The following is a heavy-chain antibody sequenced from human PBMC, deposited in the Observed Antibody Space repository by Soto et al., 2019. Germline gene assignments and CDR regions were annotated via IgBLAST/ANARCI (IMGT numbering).Heavy chain of an antibody. CDR3: ARDLGYYDSSGYFDY. CDR1: GFTFSDSY. Sequence: WGSRRLSCAASGFTFSDSYMSCIRQAPWKGLEWVSYISSSDSIIYYSDSVKGRFIISRDNAKNSLYLQMNSLRAEDTAVYYCARDLGYYDSSGYFDYWGQGTLLTVSS. CDR2: ISSSDSII. D-gene: IGHD3-22*01. V-gene: IGHV3-11*01. J-gene: IGHJ4*02.